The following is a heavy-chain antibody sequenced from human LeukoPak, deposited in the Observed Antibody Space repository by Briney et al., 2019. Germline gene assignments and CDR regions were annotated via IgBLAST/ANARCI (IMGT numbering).Heavy chain of an antibody. CDR3: ATPGDTAMVRPLDY. CDR2: FDPEDGEA. J-gene: IGHJ4*02. V-gene: IGHV1-24*01. CDR1: GYTLTGLS. Sequence: ASVKVSCKVSGYTLTGLSMHWVRQAPGKGLEWMGGFDPEDGEAIYAQKFQGRVTMTEDTSTDTAYMELSSLRSEDTAVYYCATPGDTAMVRPLDYWGQGTLVTVSS. D-gene: IGHD5-18*01.